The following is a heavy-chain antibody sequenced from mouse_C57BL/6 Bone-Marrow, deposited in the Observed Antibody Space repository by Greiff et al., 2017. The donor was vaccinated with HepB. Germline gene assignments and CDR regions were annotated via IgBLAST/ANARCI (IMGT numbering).Heavy chain of an antibody. V-gene: IGHV14-4*01. J-gene: IGHJ1*03. CDR2: IDPENGDT. D-gene: IGHD1-1*01. CDR3: TTCRDGSSCRDFDV. CDR1: GFNIKDDY. Sequence: VQLQQSGAELVRPGASVKLSCTASGFNIKDDYMHWVKQRPEQGLEWIGWIDPENGDTESASKFQGKAPITADTASNTAYLQRSSLTSEDTAVYYCTTCRDGSSCRDFDVWGTGTTVTVAS.